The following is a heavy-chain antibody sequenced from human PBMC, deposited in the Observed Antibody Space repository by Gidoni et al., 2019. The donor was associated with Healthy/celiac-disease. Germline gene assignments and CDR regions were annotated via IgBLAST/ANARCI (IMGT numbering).Heavy chain of an antibody. CDR1: GFPCSSYA. V-gene: IGHV3-23*01. CDR3: ALDPSLLRDY. D-gene: IGHD2-15*01. CDR2: IRGSGGIT. Sequence: EVQLLESGGGLVQPGGSLRLSCAASGFPCSSYAMSWVRQAPGKGLEWVSAIRGSGGITYYADSVKGRFTISRDNSKNTLYLQMNSLRAEDTAVYYCALDPSLLRDYWGQGTLVTVSS. J-gene: IGHJ4*02.